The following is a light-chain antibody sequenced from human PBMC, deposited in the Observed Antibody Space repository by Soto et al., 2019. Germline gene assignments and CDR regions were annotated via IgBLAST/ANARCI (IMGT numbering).Light chain of an antibody. CDR1: NSNLGAGYD. J-gene: IGLJ3*02. CDR2: GNR. CDR3: QAYDYSLTAFV. V-gene: IGLV1-40*01. Sequence: QSVLPQPPSVSGAPGQRVTISCTGNNSNLGAGYDVNWYQQLPGAAPKLVIFGNRNRPSGVHERFSGSKSGTSASLAINGLQAEDEADYYCQAYDYSLTAFVFGGGTKLTVL.